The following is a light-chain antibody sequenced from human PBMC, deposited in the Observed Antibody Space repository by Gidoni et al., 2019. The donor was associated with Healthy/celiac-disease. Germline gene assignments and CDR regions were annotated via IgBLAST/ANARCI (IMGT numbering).Light chain of an antibody. Sequence: SSALTQDTAVSVALGQTVRTTCPGDSLRRYYASWYQQKPGQAPLLVIYGKNSRPSGIPDRFSGSSSGHTASLTITGAQAEDAADYYCDSRDSSGNLVVFGEGTKLTVL. J-gene: IGLJ2*01. CDR3: DSRDSSGNLVV. CDR1: SLRRYY. V-gene: IGLV3-19*01. CDR2: GKN.